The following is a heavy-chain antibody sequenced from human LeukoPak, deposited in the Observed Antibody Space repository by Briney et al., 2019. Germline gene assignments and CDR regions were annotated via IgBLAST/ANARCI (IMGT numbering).Heavy chain of an antibody. CDR1: GFTFSSYS. V-gene: IGHV3-48*04. Sequence: PGGSLRLSCAASGFTFSSYSMNWVRQAPGKGLEWVSYISSSGFTIYYADSVKGRFTISRDNAKNSLHLQMNSLRAEDTAVYYCAREAVAGPNWFDPWGQGTLVTVSS. J-gene: IGHJ5*02. D-gene: IGHD6-19*01. CDR2: ISSSGFTI. CDR3: AREAVAGPNWFDP.